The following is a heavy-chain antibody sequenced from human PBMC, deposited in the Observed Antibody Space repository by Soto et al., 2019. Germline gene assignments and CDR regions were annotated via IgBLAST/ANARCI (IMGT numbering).Heavy chain of an antibody. CDR2: IYYSGST. CDR3: ARLNGRSYYYYYMDV. J-gene: IGHJ6*03. CDR1: GGSISSSSYY. V-gene: IGHV4-39*01. Sequence: SQTLSLTCTVSGGSISSSSYYWGWIRQPPGKGLEWIGSIYYSGSTYYNLSLKSRVTISVDTSKNQFSLKLSSVTAADTAVYYCARLNGRSYYYYYMDVWGKGTTVTVSS. D-gene: IGHD1-1*01.